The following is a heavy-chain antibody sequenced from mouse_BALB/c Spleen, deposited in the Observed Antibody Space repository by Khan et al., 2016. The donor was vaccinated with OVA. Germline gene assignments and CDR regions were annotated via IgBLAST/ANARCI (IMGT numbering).Heavy chain of an antibody. CDR2: INTYTGEP. CDR3: ARVGYNGTMDY. Sequence: QIQLVQSGPELKKPGETVTISCKASGYTFRNNGMNWVKQAPGKGLKWMGWINTYTGEPTYADDFKGRFAFSLETSANTAYLQINNLKNEDTATYFCARVGYNGTMDYWGQGTSVTVSS. CDR1: GYTFRNNG. V-gene: IGHV9-3-1*01. D-gene: IGHD2-14*01. J-gene: IGHJ4*01.